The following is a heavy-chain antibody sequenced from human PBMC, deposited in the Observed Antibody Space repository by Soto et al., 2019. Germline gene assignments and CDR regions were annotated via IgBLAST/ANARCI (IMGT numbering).Heavy chain of an antibody. V-gene: IGHV3-33*01. CDR2: IWYDGSNK. J-gene: IGHJ6*02. CDR1: GFTFSSYG. CDR3: ARDRSPTMVRGAMDV. Sequence: PGGSLRLSCAASGFTFSSYGMHWVRQAPGKGLEWVAVIWYDGSNKYYADSVKGRFTISRDNSKNTLYLQMNSLRAEDTAVYYCARDRSPTMVRGAMDVWGQGTTVTVSS. D-gene: IGHD3-10*01.